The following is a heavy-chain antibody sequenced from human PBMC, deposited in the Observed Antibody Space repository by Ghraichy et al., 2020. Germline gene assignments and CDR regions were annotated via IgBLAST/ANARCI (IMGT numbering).Heavy chain of an antibody. CDR3: ARVLYSSSWEYYFDY. V-gene: IGHV4-39*01. CDR2: IYYSGYT. Sequence: SETLSLTCTVSGGSISSSSYYWGWIRQPPGKGLEWIGSIYYSGYTYYSPSLKSRVSISVDTSKNQFSLKLSSVTAADTAVYYCARVLYSSSWEYYFDYWGQGTLVTVSS. J-gene: IGHJ4*02. D-gene: IGHD6-13*01. CDR1: GGSISSSSYY.